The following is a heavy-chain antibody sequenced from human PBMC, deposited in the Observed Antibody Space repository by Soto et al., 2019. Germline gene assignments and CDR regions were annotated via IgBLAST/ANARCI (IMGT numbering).Heavy chain of an antibody. D-gene: IGHD1-26*01. CDR3: ASLLHYFDY. V-gene: IGHV1-2*02. CDR1: GYTFTGYF. Sequence: ASVKVSCKASGYTFTGYFMHWVRQAPGQGLEWMGWINPYSGGADYAQSFQGRVTMTRDTSISTVYMELSRLRFDDTAVYYCASLLHYFDYWGQGTLVTVSS. J-gene: IGHJ4*02. CDR2: INPYSGGA.